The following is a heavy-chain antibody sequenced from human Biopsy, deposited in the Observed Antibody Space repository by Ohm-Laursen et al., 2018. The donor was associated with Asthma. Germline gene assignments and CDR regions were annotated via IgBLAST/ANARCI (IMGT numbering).Heavy chain of an antibody. CDR2: ISYDGSNK. J-gene: IGHJ6*02. CDR3: AKDTEGRYDFWSGLSYNYYGMDV. CDR1: GFTFSSYS. D-gene: IGHD3-3*01. V-gene: IGHV3-30*18. Sequence: SLRLSCAAAGFTFSSYSMNWVRQAPGKGLEWVAVISYDGSNKYYADSVKGRFTISRDNSKNTLYLQMNSLRAEDTAVYYCAKDTEGRYDFWSGLSYNYYGMDVWGQGTTVTVSS.